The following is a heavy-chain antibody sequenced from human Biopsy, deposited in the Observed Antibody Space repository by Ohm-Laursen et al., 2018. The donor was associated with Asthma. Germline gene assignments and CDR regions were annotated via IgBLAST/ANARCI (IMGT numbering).Heavy chain of an antibody. D-gene: IGHD4-11*01. J-gene: IGHJ6*02. CDR1: EDTFSSYV. CDR3: ASSGGNYGFYGMDV. V-gene: IGHV1-69*13. CDR2: IIPIFDTP. Sequence: SVKVSCKASEDTFSSYVISWVRQAPGQGLEWMGGIIPIFDTPNSAQKFQGRVTITADESTSTGYMELSSLRSEDTAVYYCASSGGNYGFYGMDVWGQGTTVTVSS.